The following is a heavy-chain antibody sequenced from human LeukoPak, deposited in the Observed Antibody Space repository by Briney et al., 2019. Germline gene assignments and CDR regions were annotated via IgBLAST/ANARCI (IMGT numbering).Heavy chain of an antibody. D-gene: IGHD6-6*01. Sequence: GGSLRLSCAASGFTFSDYYMGWIRQAPGKGLEWVSYISSSGSTIYYADSVKGRFTISRDNAKNSLYLQMNSLRAEDTAVYYCAREVAARAGWDDAFDIWGQGTMVTVSS. J-gene: IGHJ3*02. CDR3: AREVAARAGWDDAFDI. CDR1: GFTFSDYY. CDR2: ISSSGSTI. V-gene: IGHV3-11*04.